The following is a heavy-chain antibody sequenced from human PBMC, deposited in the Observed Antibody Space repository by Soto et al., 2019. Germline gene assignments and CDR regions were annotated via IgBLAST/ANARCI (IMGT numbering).Heavy chain of an antibody. D-gene: IGHD5-12*01. CDR1: GGSFSGYY. CDR2: INHSGST. CDR3: ARRRRRGYSGYDYYYYYMDV. V-gene: IGHV4-34*01. J-gene: IGHJ6*03. Sequence: QVQLQQWGAGLLKPSETLSLTCAVYGGSFSGYYWSWIRQPPGKGLEWIGEINHSGSTNYNPSLKSRVTISVDTSKNQFSLKLSSVTAADTAVYYCARRRRRGYSGYDYYYYYMDVWGKGTTVTVSS.